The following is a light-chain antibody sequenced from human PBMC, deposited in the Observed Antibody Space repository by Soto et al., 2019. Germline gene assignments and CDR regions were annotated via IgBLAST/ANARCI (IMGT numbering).Light chain of an antibody. Sequence: QSALTQPASVSGSPGQSITISCTGTSSDVGGYEYVSWYQQHPGKVPKLLIYDVSDRPSGVSDRFSGSKSGNTASLTISGLQPEDEADYYCRSFTSSNTRVFGGGTKLTVL. CDR1: SSDVGGYEY. CDR2: DVS. CDR3: RSFTSSNTRV. J-gene: IGLJ1*01. V-gene: IGLV2-14*03.